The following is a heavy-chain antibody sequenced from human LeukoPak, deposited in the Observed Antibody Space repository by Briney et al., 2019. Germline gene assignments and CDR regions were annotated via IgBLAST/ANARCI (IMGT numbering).Heavy chain of an antibody. Sequence: ASVKVSCKASGYTFTSYDINWVRQATGQGLEWIGWMNPNSGNTGYAQKFQGRVTMTRNTSISTAYMELSSLRSEDTAVYYCARVPFLEWLLRGLDYYYGMDVWGQGTTVTVSS. CDR3: ARVPFLEWLLRGLDYYYGMDV. CDR2: MNPNSGNT. V-gene: IGHV1-8*01. CDR1: GYTFTSYD. D-gene: IGHD3-3*01. J-gene: IGHJ6*02.